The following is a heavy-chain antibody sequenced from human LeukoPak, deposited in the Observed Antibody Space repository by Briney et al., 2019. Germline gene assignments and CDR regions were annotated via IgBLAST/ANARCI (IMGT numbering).Heavy chain of an antibody. CDR2: ISYDGSNK. V-gene: IGHV3-30*03. J-gene: IGHJ4*02. CDR3: ARDITMVREETGLFDY. D-gene: IGHD3-10*01. Sequence: GGSLRLSCAASGFTVSSNYMSWVRQAPGKGLEWVAVISYDGSNKYYADSVKGRFTISRDNSKNTLYLQMNSLRAEDTAVYYCARDITMVREETGLFDYWGQGTLVTVSS. CDR1: GFTVSSNY.